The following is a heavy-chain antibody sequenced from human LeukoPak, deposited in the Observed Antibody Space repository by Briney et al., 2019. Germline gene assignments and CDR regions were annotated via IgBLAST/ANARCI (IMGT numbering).Heavy chain of an antibody. Sequence: ASVKVSCKASGYTFASYGISWLRQAPGQGLEWVGWVSAHSGNTKYAERVQGRASMTADTSTSTAHMELRSLRSDDTALYYCARVSCGYNCHYAMDVWGQGTTVTVSS. CDR3: ARVSCGYNCHYAMDV. CDR1: GYTFASYG. J-gene: IGHJ6*02. V-gene: IGHV1-18*01. D-gene: IGHD5-18*01. CDR2: VSAHSGNT.